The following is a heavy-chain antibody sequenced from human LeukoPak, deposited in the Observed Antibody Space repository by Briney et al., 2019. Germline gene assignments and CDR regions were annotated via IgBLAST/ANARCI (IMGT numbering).Heavy chain of an antibody. J-gene: IGHJ4*02. CDR3: AKEGRYYDSSGYYFRPGHKEIYYFDY. D-gene: IGHD3-22*01. Sequence: GGSLRLSCVVSGITLSNYAMSWVRQAPGKGLEWVSGISESGGSTYYADSVKGRFTISRDNSKNTLYLQMNSLRAEDTAVYYCAKEGRYYDSSGYYFRPGHKEIYYFDYWGQGTLVTVSS. CDR2: ISESGGST. CDR1: GITLSNYA. V-gene: IGHV3-23*01.